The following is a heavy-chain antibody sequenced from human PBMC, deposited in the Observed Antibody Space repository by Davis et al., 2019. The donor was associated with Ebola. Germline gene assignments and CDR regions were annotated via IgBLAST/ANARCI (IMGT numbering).Heavy chain of an antibody. CDR3: ARVNYYGSGSYYLDY. Sequence: ASVKVSCKASGYTFTSYGISWVRQAPGQGLEWMGWISAYNGNTNYAQKLQGRVTMTTDTSTSTAYMELRSLRSDDTAVYYCARVNYYGSGSYYLDYWGQGTLVTVSS. J-gene: IGHJ4*02. CDR2: ISAYNGNT. CDR1: GYTFTSYG. D-gene: IGHD3-10*01. V-gene: IGHV1-18*01.